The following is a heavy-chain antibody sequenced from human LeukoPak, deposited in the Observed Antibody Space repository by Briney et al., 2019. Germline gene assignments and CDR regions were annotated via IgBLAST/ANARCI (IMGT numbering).Heavy chain of an antibody. CDR3: ARRGYSSLDY. D-gene: IGHD6-19*01. V-gene: IGHV4-61*01. CDR1: GGSVSSGSYY. Sequence: SETLSLTCTVSGGSVSSGSYYWSWIRQPPGTGLEWIGSVFYSGSTNYDPSLKSRVTISLDTSKNQFSLRLRSVSAADTALYYCARRGYSSLDYWGQGTLVTVSS. J-gene: IGHJ4*02. CDR2: VFYSGST.